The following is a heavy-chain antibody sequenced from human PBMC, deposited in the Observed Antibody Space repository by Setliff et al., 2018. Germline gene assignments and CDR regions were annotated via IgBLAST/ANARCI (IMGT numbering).Heavy chain of an antibody. CDR2: IHYSENT. J-gene: IGHJ4*02. V-gene: IGHV4-39*01. CDR3: ARGSYYDSSGYSPEFFDY. CDR1: GGAITSGRYY. Sequence: PSETLSLTCTVSGGAITSGRYYWGWIRQPPGQGLEWIASIHYSENTYYNPSLKTRVTISVDTSKNQFFLKLSSVTAADTAVYYCARGSYYDSSGYSPEFFDYWGQGTLVTVSS. D-gene: IGHD3-22*01.